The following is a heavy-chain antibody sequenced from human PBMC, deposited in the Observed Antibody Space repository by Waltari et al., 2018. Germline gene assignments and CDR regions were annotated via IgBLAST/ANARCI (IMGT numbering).Heavy chain of an antibody. D-gene: IGHD2-2*01. J-gene: IGHJ4*02. V-gene: IGHV3-23*01. CDR2: ISGRGGST. Sequence: EVQLLESGGGLVQPGGSLRLSCAASGFTFRSYAMSWVRRAPGKGLEGVSAISGRGGSTYYADSVKGRFTISRDNSKNTLYLQMNSLRAEDTAVYYCAKDLRWRIVVVPVDYWGQGTLVTVSS. CDR1: GFTFRSYA. CDR3: AKDLRWRIVVVPVDY.